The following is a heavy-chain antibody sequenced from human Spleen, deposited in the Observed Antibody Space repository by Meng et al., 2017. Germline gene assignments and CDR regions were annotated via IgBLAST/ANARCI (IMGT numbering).Heavy chain of an antibody. CDR3: XRXXGAVRSPYYFDY. V-gene: IGHV1-2*05. CDR2: IKXNSGDT. Sequence: QVQXXXSGADVKKPGASVKVSCQASGYSFTGYYMHWVRPGTGQGLEWLGRIKXNSGDTRYAQKFQGXVXMTRXXXISTAYMELSSLIXXDTXXXYCXRXXGAVRSPYYFDYWGQGTLVTGYS. CDR1: GYSFTGYY. J-gene: IGHJ4*02. D-gene: IGHD2-15*01.